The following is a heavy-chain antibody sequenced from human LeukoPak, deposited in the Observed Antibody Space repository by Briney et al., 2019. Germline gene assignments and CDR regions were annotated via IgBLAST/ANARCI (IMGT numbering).Heavy chain of an antibody. Sequence: SVKVSCKASGGTFSSSAISWVRQAPGQGLEWMGGIIPIFGTANYAQKFQGRVTITADESTSTAYMELSSLRSEDTAVYYCARGFLPPYYYYYMDVGGKGTTVTVSS. V-gene: IGHV1-69*01. D-gene: IGHD2/OR15-2a*01. CDR3: ARGFLPPYYYYYMDV. J-gene: IGHJ6*03. CDR1: GGTFSSSA. CDR2: IIPIFGTA.